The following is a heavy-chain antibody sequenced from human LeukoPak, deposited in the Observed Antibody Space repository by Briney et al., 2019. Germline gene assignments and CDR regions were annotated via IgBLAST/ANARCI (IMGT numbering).Heavy chain of an antibody. Sequence: SETLSLTCIGSGGSISSYYWSWIRQPPGKGLEGIGYIYYSGSTNYNPSIKSRVTISVDPSKNQFSMKLSSVTAADTAVYYCARFVSAGNWFDPWGQGTLVTVSS. CDR3: ARFVSAGNWFDP. V-gene: IGHV4-59*01. CDR1: GGSISSYY. J-gene: IGHJ5*02. CDR2: IYYSGST. D-gene: IGHD6-19*01.